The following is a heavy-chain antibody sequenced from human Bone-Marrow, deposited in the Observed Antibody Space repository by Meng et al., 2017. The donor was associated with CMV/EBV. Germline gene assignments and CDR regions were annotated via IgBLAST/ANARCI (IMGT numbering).Heavy chain of an antibody. CDR3: ARAPIAAAGPYYFDY. Sequence: GEYLKISCAASGFTFSSYSMNWVRQAPGKGLEWVSSISSSSSYIYYADSVKGRFTISRDNAKNSLYLQMNSLRAEDTAVYYCARAPIAAAGPYYFDYWGQGTLVTVSS. V-gene: IGHV3-21*04. CDR1: GFTFSSYS. J-gene: IGHJ4*02. D-gene: IGHD6-13*01. CDR2: ISSSSSYI.